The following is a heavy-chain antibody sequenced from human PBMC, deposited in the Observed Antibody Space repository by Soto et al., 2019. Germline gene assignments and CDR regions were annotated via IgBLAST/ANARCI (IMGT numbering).Heavy chain of an antibody. D-gene: IGHD3-3*01. V-gene: IGHV4-59*01. Sequence: SETLSLTCTVSGGSISSYYWSWIRQPPGKGLEWIGYIYYSGSTNYNPSLKSRVTISVDTSKNQFSLKLSSVTAADTAVYYCARSREGYDFWSGFPRTGDAFDIWGQGTMVTVSS. CDR2: IYYSGST. J-gene: IGHJ3*02. CDR1: GGSISSYY. CDR3: ARSREGYDFWSGFPRTGDAFDI.